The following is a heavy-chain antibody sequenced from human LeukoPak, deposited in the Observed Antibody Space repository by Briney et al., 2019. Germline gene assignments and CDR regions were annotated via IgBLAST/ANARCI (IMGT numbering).Heavy chain of an antibody. V-gene: IGHV3-9*01. CDR2: ISWNSGSI. Sequence: PGRSLRLSCAASGFTFDDYAMHWVRQAPGKGLEWVSGISWNSGSIGYADSVKGRFTISRDNAKNSLYLQMNGLRAEDTAVYYCAKTKAAGPYYFDYWGQGTLVTVSS. J-gene: IGHJ4*02. CDR1: GFTFDDYA. CDR3: AKTKAAGPYYFDY. D-gene: IGHD6-13*01.